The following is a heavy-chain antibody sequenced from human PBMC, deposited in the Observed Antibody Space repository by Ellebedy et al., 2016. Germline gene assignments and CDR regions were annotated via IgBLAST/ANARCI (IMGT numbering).Heavy chain of an antibody. CDR1: GFTFSRYA. CDR3: ARLSNTNSFFDS. D-gene: IGHD2-2*01. CDR2: ISATGADT. Sequence: GGSLRLXCAASGFTFSRYAMSWVRQAPGKGLEWVSSISATGADTQYADSVMGRFTISRDNSKNTLFLRMNSLRADDTATYYCARLSNTNSFFDSWGQGTLVTVSS. J-gene: IGHJ4*02. V-gene: IGHV3-23*01.